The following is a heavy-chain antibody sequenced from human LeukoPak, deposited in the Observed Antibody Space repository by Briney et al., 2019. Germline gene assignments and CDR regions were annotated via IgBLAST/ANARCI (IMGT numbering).Heavy chain of an antibody. D-gene: IGHD2-15*01. Sequence: SVNVSFKASGGTFSIYAISWVRQAPGQGREWMGRIIPILGIANYAQKLQGRVTITADKSTSTAYMELSSLRSEDTAAYYCARDRDDGGSGGWGQGTLVTVPS. CDR3: ARDRDDGGSGG. CDR1: GGTFSIYA. V-gene: IGHV1-69*04. CDR2: IIPILGIA. J-gene: IGHJ4*02.